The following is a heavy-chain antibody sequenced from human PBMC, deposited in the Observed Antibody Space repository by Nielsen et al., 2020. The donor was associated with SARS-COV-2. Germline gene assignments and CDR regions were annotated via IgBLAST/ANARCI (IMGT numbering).Heavy chain of an antibody. CDR1: GFSFNNYS. CDR3: AKDRAIFMIYITRGGPDF. CDR2: ISYEGSKQ. D-gene: IGHD3/OR15-3a*01. J-gene: IGHJ4*02. V-gene: IGHV3-30*18. Sequence: GGSLRLSCAASGFSFNNYSMHWVRQAPGKGLEWVAYISYEGSKQYYADSVQGRFTISRDFSKSTLYLQMNSLRAEDTAMYYCAKDRAIFMIYITRGGPDFWGQGTLVTVSS.